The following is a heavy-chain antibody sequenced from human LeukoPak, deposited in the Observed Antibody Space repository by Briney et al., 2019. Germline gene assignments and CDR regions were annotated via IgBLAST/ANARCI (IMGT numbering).Heavy chain of an antibody. CDR3: ARGDYDSSGYPYYFDY. CDR2: IKQDGSEK. D-gene: IGHD3-22*01. CDR1: GFTFSSYW. V-gene: IGHV3-7*01. J-gene: IGHJ4*02. Sequence: GGSLRLSCAASGFTFSSYWMSWVRQAPGKGLEWVANIKQDGSEKYYVDSVKGRFTISRDNAKNSLYLQMNSLRAEDTAVYYCARGDYDSSGYPYYFDYWGQETLVTVSS.